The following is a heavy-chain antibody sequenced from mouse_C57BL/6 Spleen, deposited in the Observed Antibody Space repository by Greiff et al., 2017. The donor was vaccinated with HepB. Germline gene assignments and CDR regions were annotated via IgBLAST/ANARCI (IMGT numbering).Heavy chain of an antibody. D-gene: IGHD2-4*01. J-gene: IGHJ3*01. V-gene: IGHV5-9*01. CDR3: ARLDYDYGAWFAY. CDR1: GFTFSSYT. CDR2: ISGGGGNT. Sequence: DVMLVESGGGLVKPGGSLKLSCAASGFTFSSYTMSWVRQTPEKRLEWVATISGGGGNTYYPDSVKGRFTISRDNAKNTLYLQMSRLRSEDTAVYYCARLDYDYGAWFAYWGQGTLVTVSA.